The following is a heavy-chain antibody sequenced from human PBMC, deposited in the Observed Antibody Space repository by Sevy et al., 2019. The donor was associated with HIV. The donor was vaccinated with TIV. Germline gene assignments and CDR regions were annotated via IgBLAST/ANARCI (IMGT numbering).Heavy chain of an antibody. J-gene: IGHJ4*02. CDR2: ISYDGSNK. V-gene: IGHV3-30*18. Sequence: GGSLRLSCAASGFTFSSYGMHWVRQAPGEGLEWVAVISYDGSNKYYADSVKGRFTISRDNSKNTLYLQMNSPRAEDTAVYYCAKDLSQIDYYDSSGYLSYWGQGTLVTVSS. D-gene: IGHD3-22*01. CDR1: GFTFSSYG. CDR3: AKDLSQIDYYDSSGYLSY.